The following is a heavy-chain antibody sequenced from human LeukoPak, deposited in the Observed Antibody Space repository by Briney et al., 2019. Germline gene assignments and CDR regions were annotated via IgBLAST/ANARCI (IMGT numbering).Heavy chain of an antibody. V-gene: IGHV1-18*04. J-gene: IGHJ4*02. D-gene: IGHD2-2*01. CDR3: ARDTAVVIDY. CDR2: ISAYNGNT. CDR1: GYTFSSYG. Sequence: ASAKVSCKASGYTFSSYGIIWVRQAPGQGLEWMGWISAYNGNTNYAQKLQGRVTMTTDTSTGTAYMELRRLRSDDTAVYYCARDTAVVIDYWGQGTLVTVSS.